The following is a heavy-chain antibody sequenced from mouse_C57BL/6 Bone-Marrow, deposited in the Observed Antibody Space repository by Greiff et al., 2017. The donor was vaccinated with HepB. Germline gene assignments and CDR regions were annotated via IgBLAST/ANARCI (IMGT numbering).Heavy chain of an antibody. V-gene: IGHV14-2*01. CDR2: IDPEDGET. CDR3: ARLAVVAKDYAMDY. D-gene: IGHD1-1*01. Sequence: EVKLMESGAELVKPGASVKLSCTASGFNIKDYYMHWVKQRTEQGLEWIGRIDPEDGETKYAPKFQGKATITADTSSNTAYLQLSSLTSEDTAVYYCARLAVVAKDYAMDYWGQGTSVTVSS. J-gene: IGHJ4*01. CDR1: GFNIKDYY.